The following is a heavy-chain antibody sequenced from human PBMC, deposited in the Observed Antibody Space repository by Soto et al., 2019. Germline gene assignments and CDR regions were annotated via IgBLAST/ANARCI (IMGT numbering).Heavy chain of an antibody. D-gene: IGHD6-13*01. CDR2: SYSSGSS. CDR3: ARGDSTTHGDAFDI. V-gene: IGHV4-59*01. J-gene: IGHJ3*02. CDR1: GGSISFYY. Sequence: QVQLQESGPGLVKPSETLSLTCTVSGGSISFYYWNWIRQSPGKGLEWIGYSYSSGSSTYNPSLKSRVTISVDTSKNQFSLQLRSVTAADTAVYYCARGDSTTHGDAFDIWGQGRMVTVSP.